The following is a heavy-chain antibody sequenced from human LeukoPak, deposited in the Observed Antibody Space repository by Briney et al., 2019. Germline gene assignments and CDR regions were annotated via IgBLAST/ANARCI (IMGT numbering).Heavy chain of an antibody. J-gene: IGHJ4*02. CDR1: GGSISSYY. CDR3: ARGGNYFDY. CDR2: IYYSGST. Sequence: SQTLSLTCTVSGGSISSYYWSWIRQPPGEGLEWIGYIYYSGSTNYNPSLKSRVTISVDTSKSQFSLKLSSVTAADTAVYYCARGGNYFDYWGQGTLVTVSS. V-gene: IGHV4-59*01.